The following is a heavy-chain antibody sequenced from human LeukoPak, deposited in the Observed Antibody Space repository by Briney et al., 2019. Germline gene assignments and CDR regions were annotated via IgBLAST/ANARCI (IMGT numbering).Heavy chain of an antibody. CDR2: ISYDGSNK. CDR1: GFTFSSYG. V-gene: IGHV3-30*18. J-gene: IGHJ6*02. Sequence: QPGRSLRLSCAASGFTFSSYGMHWVCQAPGKGMEWVAVISYDGSNKYYADSVKGRFTISRDNSKNTLYLQMNSLRAEETAVYYCAKVDVLLWFGEETYGMDVWGQGTTVTVSS. CDR3: AKVDVLLWFGEETYGMDV. D-gene: IGHD3-10*01.